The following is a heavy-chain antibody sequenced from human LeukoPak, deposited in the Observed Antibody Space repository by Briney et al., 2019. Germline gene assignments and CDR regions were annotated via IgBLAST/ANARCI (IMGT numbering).Heavy chain of an antibody. D-gene: IGHD3-10*01. CDR3: ARDRVSGSGSIDY. J-gene: IGHJ4*02. Sequence: GGSLRLSCAASGFTFSIYSINWVRQAPGKGLEWVSFITGNSNYIYYADSVKGRFTISRDNAKNSLYLQMNSLRVEDTAVYYCARDRVSGSGSIDYWGQGTLVTVSS. V-gene: IGHV3-21*01. CDR2: ITGNSNYI. CDR1: GFTFSIYS.